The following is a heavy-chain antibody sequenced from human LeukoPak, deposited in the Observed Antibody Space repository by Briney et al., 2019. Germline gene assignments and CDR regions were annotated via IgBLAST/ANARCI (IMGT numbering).Heavy chain of an antibody. J-gene: IGHJ4*02. Sequence: ASVKVSCKASGYTFTSYAMNWVRQAPGQGLEWMGWINTNTGNPTYAQGFTGRFVFSLDTSVSTAYLQIRSLKAEDTAVYYCARRYYDILTGYYLFDYWGQGTLVTVSS. D-gene: IGHD3-9*01. CDR1: GYTFTSYA. CDR2: INTNTGNP. V-gene: IGHV7-4-1*01. CDR3: ARRYYDILTGYYLFDY.